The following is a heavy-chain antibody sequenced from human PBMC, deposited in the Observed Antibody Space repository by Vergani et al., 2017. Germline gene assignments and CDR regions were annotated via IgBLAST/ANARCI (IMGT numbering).Heavy chain of an antibody. J-gene: IGHJ1*01. CDR3: ARGRTPYGSSWYHGYFQH. Sequence: QVQLVQSGAEVKKPGSSVKVSCKASGGTFSSYAISWVRQAPGQGLEWMGRIIPIFGTANYAQKFQGRVTITADESTSTAYMELSSLRSEDTAVYYCARGRTPYGSSWYHGYFQHWGQGTLVTVSS. CDR2: IIPIFGTA. V-gene: IGHV1-69*13. CDR1: GGTFSSYA. D-gene: IGHD6-13*01.